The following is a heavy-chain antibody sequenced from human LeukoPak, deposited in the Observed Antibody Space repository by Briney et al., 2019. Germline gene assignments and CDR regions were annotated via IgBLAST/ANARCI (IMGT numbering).Heavy chain of an antibody. CDR2: INHSGST. V-gene: IGHV4-59*01. D-gene: IGHD7-27*01. CDR3: ASRKLGNDY. Sequence: SETLSLTCTVSGGSISSYYWSWIRQPPGKGLEWIGEINHSGSTNYSPSLKSRVTISADTSQNQFSLKLSSVTAADTAVYYCASRKLGNDYWGQGTLVTVSS. J-gene: IGHJ4*02. CDR1: GGSISSYY.